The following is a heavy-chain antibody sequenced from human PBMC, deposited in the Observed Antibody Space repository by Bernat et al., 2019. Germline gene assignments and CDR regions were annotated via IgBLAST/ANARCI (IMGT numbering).Heavy chain of an antibody. CDR3: ARGLGNMGTYSGYDWGY. V-gene: IGHV1-69*01. D-gene: IGHD5-12*01. J-gene: IGHJ4*02. CDR1: GGTFSSYA. Sequence: QVQLVQSGAEVKKPGSSVKVSCKASGGTFSSYAINWVRQAPGQGLEWMGGIIPIFGTANYAQKFQGRVTITADESTSTAYMELSSLRSEDTAVYYCARGLGNMGTYSGYDWGYWGQGTLVTVSS. CDR2: IIPIFGTA.